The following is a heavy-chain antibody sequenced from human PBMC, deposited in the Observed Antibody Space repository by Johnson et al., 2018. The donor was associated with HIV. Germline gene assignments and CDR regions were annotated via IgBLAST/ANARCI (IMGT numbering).Heavy chain of an antibody. D-gene: IGHD6-13*01. J-gene: IGHJ3*02. Sequence: EQLVESGGGLIQPGGSLRLSCAASGFSVSSNYMSWVRQAPGKGLEWVSVIDSGGSTYYADSVKGRFTISRDNSKNTLYLQMNSLRAEDTAVYYCARDGAQQLARDAFDIWGQGTMVTVSS. V-gene: IGHV3-66*03. CDR1: GFSVSSNY. CDR3: ARDGAQQLARDAFDI. CDR2: IDSGGST.